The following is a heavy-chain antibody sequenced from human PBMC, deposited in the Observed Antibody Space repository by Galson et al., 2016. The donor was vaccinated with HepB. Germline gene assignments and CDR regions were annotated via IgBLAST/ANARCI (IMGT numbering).Heavy chain of an antibody. CDR1: GDSISAFY. Sequence: SETLSLTCNVSGDSISAFYWTWLRQSPGKSLQWLGYIYHTGTTVYNPSLNSRVTISLGPSENQFSLSLLSVTAADTAVYLCAREWSSGLFFDSWGQGALVTVSS. V-gene: IGHV4-59*01. J-gene: IGHJ4*02. CDR2: IYHTGTT. D-gene: IGHD3-22*01. CDR3: AREWSSGLFFDS.